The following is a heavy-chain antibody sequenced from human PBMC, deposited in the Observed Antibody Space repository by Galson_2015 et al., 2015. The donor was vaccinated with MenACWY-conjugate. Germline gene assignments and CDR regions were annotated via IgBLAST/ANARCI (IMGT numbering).Heavy chain of an antibody. CDR2: ISKDARQT. J-gene: IGHJ1*01. CDR1: GFTFSSIG. Sequence: SLRLSCAAAGFTFSSIGMHWVRRSPGKGLEWLALISKDARQTFYADSVEGRFIISRDNSNNTLYLEMNSLRVDDTAVYYCATSNYYDGGGPVCLNWGQGTLVTVSS. D-gene: IGHD3-22*01. CDR3: ATSNYYDGGGPVCLN. V-gene: IGHV3-30*03.